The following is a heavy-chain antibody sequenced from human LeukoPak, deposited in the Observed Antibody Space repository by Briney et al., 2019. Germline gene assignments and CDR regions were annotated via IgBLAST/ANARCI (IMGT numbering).Heavy chain of an antibody. D-gene: IGHD5-12*01. J-gene: IGHJ4*02. Sequence: ASVKVSCKASGYTFTSYYMHWVRQAPGQGLEWMGWMNPNSGNTGYAQKFQGRVTITRNTSISTAYMELSSLRSEDTAVYYCARGLYSGYDGNDYWGQGTLVTVSS. V-gene: IGHV1-8*03. CDR3: ARGLYSGYDGNDY. CDR2: MNPNSGNT. CDR1: GYTFTSYY.